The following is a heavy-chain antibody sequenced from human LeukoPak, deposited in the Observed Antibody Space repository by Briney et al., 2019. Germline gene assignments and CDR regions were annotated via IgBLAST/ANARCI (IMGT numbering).Heavy chain of an antibody. CDR1: GGSFSGYY. CDR2: INHSGST. J-gene: IGHJ4*02. Sequence: PSETLSLTCAVYGGSFSGYYWSWIRQPPGKGLEWIGEINHSGSTNYNPSLKSRVTISVDTSKNQFSLKLSSVTAADTAVYYCARGQRYCSSTSCYTARCHFDYWGQGTLVTVSS. CDR3: ARGQRYCSSTSCYTARCHFDY. V-gene: IGHV4-34*01. D-gene: IGHD2-2*02.